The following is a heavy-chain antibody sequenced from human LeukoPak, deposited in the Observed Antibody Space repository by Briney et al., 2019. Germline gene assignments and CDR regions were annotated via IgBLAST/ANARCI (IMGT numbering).Heavy chain of an antibody. V-gene: IGHV3-21*01. D-gene: IGHD6-13*01. CDR2: ISSSSTYI. CDR3: ARDPGYSSSWYRGYFDY. J-gene: IGHJ4*02. Sequence: GGSLRLSCAASGFSFSDYYMHWVRQAPGKGLEWVSAISSSSTYIYYADSVKGRFTISRDNAGNSVYLQMNSLRAEDTAVYYCARDPGYSSSWYRGYFDYWGQGTLVTVSS. CDR1: GFSFSDYY.